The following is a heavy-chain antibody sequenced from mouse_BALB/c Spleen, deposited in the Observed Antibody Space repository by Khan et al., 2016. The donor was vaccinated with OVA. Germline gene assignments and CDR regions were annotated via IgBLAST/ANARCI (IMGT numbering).Heavy chain of an antibody. CDR2: IYPGDGSS. D-gene: IGHD1-1*02. Sequence: VQLQESGPELVKPGALVKISCKASGYTFTSYDINWVKQRPGQGLEWIGWIYPGDGSSKYNEKFQGKATLPAGTFSSTAYMQLTSLKSENSAVYFCAREGLWGVAMDYWGQGTSVTVSS. CDR3: AREGLWGVAMDY. J-gene: IGHJ4*01. V-gene: IGHV1S56*01. CDR1: GYTFTSYD.